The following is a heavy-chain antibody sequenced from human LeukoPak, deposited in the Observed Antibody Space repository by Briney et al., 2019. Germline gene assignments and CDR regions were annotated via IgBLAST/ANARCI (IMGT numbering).Heavy chain of an antibody. V-gene: IGHV3-15*01. CDR2: VKSKTHGRTT. CDR1: GFTFSTYG. Sequence: GGSLRLSCTASGFTFSTYGMHWVRQAPGKGLEWVGRVKSKTHGRTTAYAAPVKGRFTISRDDSKTTVYLQMNSLKSEDAAMYYCTTERPYFDNWGQGTLVTVSS. J-gene: IGHJ4*02. CDR3: TTERPYFDN.